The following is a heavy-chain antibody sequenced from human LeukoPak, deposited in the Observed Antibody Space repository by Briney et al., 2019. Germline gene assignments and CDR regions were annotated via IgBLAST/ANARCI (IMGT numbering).Heavy chain of an antibody. V-gene: IGHV4-30-2*01. CDR3: AREPMAVVPGTLRWGVSPPGRSQYLYMDV. J-gene: IGHJ6*03. CDR2: IYHSGST. Sequence: SQTLSLTCTVSGGSISSGGYYWSWIRQPPGKGLEWIGYIYHSGSTYYNPSLMSRVTMSVDTSKNQFSLNLRSVTAADTAVYYCAREPMAVVPGTLRWGVSPPGRSQYLYMDVWGKGTTVIVSS. D-gene: IGHD2-2*01. CDR1: GGSISSGGYY.